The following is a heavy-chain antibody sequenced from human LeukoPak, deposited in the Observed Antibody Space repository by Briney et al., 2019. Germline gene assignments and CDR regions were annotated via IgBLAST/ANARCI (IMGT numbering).Heavy chain of an antibody. CDR3: ARDRALVRELWSASAFDY. V-gene: IGHV1-69-2*01. J-gene: IGHJ4*02. D-gene: IGHD5-18*01. CDR1: GYIFTDHY. Sequence: GASVKVSCKASGYIFTDHYLHWVQQAPGKGLDWMGRVDPEDGKTVYAEKFQGRVTITADTSTDTVYLELNRLTSEDTAVYYCARDRALVRELWSASAFDYWGQGTLVTVSS. CDR2: VDPEDGKT.